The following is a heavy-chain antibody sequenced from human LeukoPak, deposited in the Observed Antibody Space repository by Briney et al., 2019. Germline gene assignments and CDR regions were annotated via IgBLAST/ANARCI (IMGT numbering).Heavy chain of an antibody. CDR2: ISTNGGST. J-gene: IGHJ3*01. Sequence: PGWSLRLSCAASGFSFSSYAMHWVRQAPGKGLEFVSGISTNGGSTYYANSVKGRFTISRDNSKNTVHLQMGSLRVEDMAVYYCARVSYEYCSGGSCNGACDFWGQGTMVTVSS. CDR1: GFSFSSYA. V-gene: IGHV3-64*01. CDR3: ARVSYEYCSGGSCNGACDF. D-gene: IGHD2-15*01.